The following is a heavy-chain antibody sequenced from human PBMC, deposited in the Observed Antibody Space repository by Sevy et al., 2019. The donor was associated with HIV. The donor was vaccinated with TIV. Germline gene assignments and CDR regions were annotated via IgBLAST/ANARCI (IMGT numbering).Heavy chain of an antibody. CDR2: ISASGGST. CDR3: ARETRSGYFP. CDR1: GFTFSKYA. D-gene: IGHD3-3*01. V-gene: IGHV3-23*01. J-gene: IGHJ4*02. Sequence: GGSLRLSCAASGFTFSKYAMTWVRQAPGKGLEWVSSISASGGSTYYADSVKGRFTISRDNSKNIVDLEMNSLRSEDTATYFCARETRSGYFPWGQGTLVTVSS.